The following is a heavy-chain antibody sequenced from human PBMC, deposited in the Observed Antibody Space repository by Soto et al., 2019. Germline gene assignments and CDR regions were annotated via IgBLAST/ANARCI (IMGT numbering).Heavy chain of an antibody. CDR3: ARGGGTTVTTV. J-gene: IGHJ4*02. CDR1: GGTFSSYT. Sequence: QVQLVQSGAEVKKPGSSVKVSCKASGGTFSSYTISWVRQAPGQGLEWMGRIIPILGIANYAQKFQGRVTITEDKATSTAYMELSSLRSEETAVYYCARGGGTTVTTVWGQGTLVTVSS. D-gene: IGHD4-17*01. CDR2: IIPILGIA. V-gene: IGHV1-69*02.